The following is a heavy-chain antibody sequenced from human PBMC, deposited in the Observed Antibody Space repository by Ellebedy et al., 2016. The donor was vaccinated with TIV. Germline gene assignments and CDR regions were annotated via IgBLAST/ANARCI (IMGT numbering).Heavy chain of an antibody. D-gene: IGHD5-12*01. J-gene: IGHJ4*02. Sequence: GESLKISCAASGFTFTSYAMSWVRQAPGKGLEWVSTISHTGTRTYYADSVEGRFTVSRDTSKKTLYLQMNSLRAEDTAVYYCAKEGSGYLDWGQGTLVTVSS. V-gene: IGHV3-23*01. CDR3: AKEGSGYLD. CDR2: ISHTGTRT. CDR1: GFTFTSYA.